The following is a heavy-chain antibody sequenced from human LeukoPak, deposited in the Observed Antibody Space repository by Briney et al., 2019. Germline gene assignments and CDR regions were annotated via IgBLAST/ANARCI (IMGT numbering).Heavy chain of an antibody. CDR2: IYTNGST. V-gene: IGHV4-4*07. Sequence: SETLSLTCTVSGGSISSYYWSWIRQPAGKGLEWIGRIYTNGSTNYNPSLKSRVTMSVDTSKNQFSLKLSSVTAADTAVYYCAITILTGYYNGYYYYGTDVWGQGTTVTVSS. CDR3: AITILTGYYNGYYYYGTDV. CDR1: GGSISSYY. D-gene: IGHD3-9*01. J-gene: IGHJ6*02.